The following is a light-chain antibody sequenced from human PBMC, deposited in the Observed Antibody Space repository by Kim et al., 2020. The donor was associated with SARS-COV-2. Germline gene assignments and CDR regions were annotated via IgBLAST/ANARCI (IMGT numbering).Light chain of an antibody. CDR3: QQRSDWPLT. Sequence: GEGASRTRRSTQSIGGQLGWDQLKAGQDTRRLNCDTANRAAGLPARCGGSGSETDCTLTSSSLEPEDFAVYYCQQRSDWPLTFGGGTKVEIK. J-gene: IGKJ4*01. CDR2: DTA. V-gene: IGKV3-11*01. CDR1: QSIGGQ.